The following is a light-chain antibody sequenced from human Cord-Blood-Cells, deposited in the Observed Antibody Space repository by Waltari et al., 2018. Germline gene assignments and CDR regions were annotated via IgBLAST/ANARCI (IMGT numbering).Light chain of an antibody. CDR2: EVS. CDR1: SSDVGGYNY. Sequence: QSALTQPASVSGSPGQSITIPCTGTSSDVGGYNYVPWYQQHPGKAPKLMTYEVSNRPSGVSNRFSGSKSGNTASLTISGLQAEDEADYYCSSYTSSSTLYVFGTGTKVTVL. J-gene: IGLJ1*01. V-gene: IGLV2-14*01. CDR3: SSYTSSSTLYV.